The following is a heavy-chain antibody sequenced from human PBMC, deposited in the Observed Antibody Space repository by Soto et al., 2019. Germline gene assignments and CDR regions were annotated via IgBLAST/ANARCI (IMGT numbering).Heavy chain of an antibody. J-gene: IGHJ6*03. CDR3: AKVLGDYYYMDV. CDR2: ISDSGGST. V-gene: IGHV3-23*01. CDR1: GFTFSSYT. Sequence: EVQLLESGGGLVQPGGSLRLSCAASGFTFSSYTMSWVRQAPGKRLEWVSAISDSGGSTYYADSVKGRFTISRDNSKHTLFLQVNSLRAEDTAVYYCAKVLGDYYYMDVWGKGTTVTVSS.